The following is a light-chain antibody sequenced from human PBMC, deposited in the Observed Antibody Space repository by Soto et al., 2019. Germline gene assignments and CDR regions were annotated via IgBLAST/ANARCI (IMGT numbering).Light chain of an antibody. CDR1: SSDVGSNNR. V-gene: IGLV2-18*02. Sequence: QSVLTQPPSVSGSPGQSVAISCTGSSSDVGSNNRVSWYHQPPGTAPKLIIYDVTNRPSGVPDRFSGSKSGNTASLTISGLQAEDDDDYYCSSYTTSNTYVFGTGTKVTVL. J-gene: IGLJ1*01. CDR2: DVT. CDR3: SSYTTSNTYV.